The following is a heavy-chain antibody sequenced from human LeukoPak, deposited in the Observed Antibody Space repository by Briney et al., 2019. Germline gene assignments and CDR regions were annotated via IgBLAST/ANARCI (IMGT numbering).Heavy chain of an antibody. CDR3: AKDPTDFDSSGQTYFDY. CDR1: GFIFNNYE. V-gene: IGHV3-48*03. J-gene: IGHJ4*02. D-gene: IGHD3-22*01. Sequence: GGSLRLSCAASGFIFNNYEMNWVCQAPGKGLEWVSYISSGGRTINYADPVKGRFTISRDSAKNSLYLQMNSLRAEDTAVYYCAKDPTDFDSSGQTYFDYWGQGTLVTVSS. CDR2: ISSGGRTI.